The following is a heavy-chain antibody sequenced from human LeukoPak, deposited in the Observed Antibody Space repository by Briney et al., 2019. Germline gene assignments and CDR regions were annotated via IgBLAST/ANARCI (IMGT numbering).Heavy chain of an antibody. CDR2: IYYSGST. CDR1: GGSISSSSYY. CDR3: ARVGVFGNPKYSPFDY. J-gene: IGHJ4*02. V-gene: IGHV4-39*01. Sequence: SETLSLTCTVSGGSISSSSYYWGWIRQPPGKGLEWIGSIYYSGSTYYNPSLKSRVTISVDTSKNQFSLKLSSVTAADTAVYYCARVGVFGNPKYSPFDYWGQGTLVTVSS. D-gene: IGHD6-6*01.